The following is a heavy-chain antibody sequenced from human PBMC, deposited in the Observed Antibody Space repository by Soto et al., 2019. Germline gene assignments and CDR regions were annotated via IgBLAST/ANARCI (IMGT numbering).Heavy chain of an antibody. CDR1: GFTFIDYW. J-gene: IGHJ4*02. D-gene: IGHD3-16*02. Sequence: GGSLRLSCAASGFTFIDYWMSWVRQAPGKGLEWVANIKQDGSEKYYVDSVDGRFAISRDNAKNSLYLQMNSLRAEDTAMYYCARDGVITFGGVIVLDYWGQGTLVTVSS. CDR2: IKQDGSEK. CDR3: ARDGVITFGGVIVLDY. V-gene: IGHV3-7*01.